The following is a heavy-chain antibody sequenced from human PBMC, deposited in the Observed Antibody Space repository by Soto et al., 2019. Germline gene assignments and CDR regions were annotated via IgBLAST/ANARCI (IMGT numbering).Heavy chain of an antibody. CDR1: GYSLTRHW. V-gene: IGHV5-10-1*01. CDR2: IDPSDSYI. J-gene: IGHJ4*02. D-gene: IGHD6-19*01. CDR3: ARAAFRQGDSSGWPTDS. Sequence: EEYLQIPCNGSGYSLTRHWISLFRQMPGQGLEWMGRIDPSDSYIHYSPSFQGHVTISADKSISSAYLQWSSLKASDTAMYYCARAAFRQGDSSGWPTDSWGQGTLATVSS.